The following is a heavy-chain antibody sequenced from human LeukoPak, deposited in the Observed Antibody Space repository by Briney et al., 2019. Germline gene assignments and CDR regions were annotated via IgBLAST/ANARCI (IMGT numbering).Heavy chain of an antibody. CDR3: PKSRGSASYYPVGYFQH. D-gene: IGHD3-10*01. Sequence: GGSLRLSCAASGFTLSSYAMSWVRQAPGKGLEWVSAISGSGGSTYYADSVRGRFTISRDKSKNTLYLQMNSLRAEDTAVYYCPKSRGSASYYPVGYFQHWGQGTLVTVSS. CDR2: ISGSGGST. CDR1: GFTLSSYA. J-gene: IGHJ1*01. V-gene: IGHV3-23*01.